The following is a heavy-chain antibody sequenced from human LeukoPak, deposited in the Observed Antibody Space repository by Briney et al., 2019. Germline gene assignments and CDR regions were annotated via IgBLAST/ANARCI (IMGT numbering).Heavy chain of an antibody. CDR3: ANGEYCSGGYCYSN. CDR2: INPKSGGT. D-gene: IGHD2-15*01. CDR1: VYTFTGYY. V-gene: IGHV1-2*06. J-gene: IGHJ4*02. Sequence: ASVKVSCKTSVYTFTGYYVHWVRQAPGQGLKWMGRINPKSGGTNYAQKFQGRVTMTRETSISTAYMELSSLKSDDTAVYYCANGEYCSGGYCYSNWGQGTLVTVSS.